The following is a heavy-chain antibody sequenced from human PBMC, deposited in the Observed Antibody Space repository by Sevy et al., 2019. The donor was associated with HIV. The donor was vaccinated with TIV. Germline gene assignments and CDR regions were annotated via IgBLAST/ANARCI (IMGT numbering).Heavy chain of an antibody. CDR2: IYHSGST. CDR3: ARGELYSGGGGYCSGGSCYSSLWFDP. CDR1: GYSISSGYD. Sequence: SETLSLTCTVSGYSISSGYDWGWIRQPPGKGLEWIGSIYHSGSTYYNPSLKSRVTISVDTSKNQFSLKLSSVTAADTAVYYCARGELYSGGGGYCSGGSCYSSLWFDPWGQGTLVTVSS. D-gene: IGHD2-15*01. J-gene: IGHJ5*02. V-gene: IGHV4-38-2*02.